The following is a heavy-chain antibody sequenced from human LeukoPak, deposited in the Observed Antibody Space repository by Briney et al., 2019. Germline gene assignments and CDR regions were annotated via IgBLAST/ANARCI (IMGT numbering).Heavy chain of an antibody. CDR2: IYSSGSA. D-gene: IGHD3-22*01. Sequence: SSETLSLTCTVSGGSISSYYWSWIRQPAGKGLEWIGRIYSSGSANYNPSLKSRVTMSVDTSKNQFSLKLSSVTAADTAVYYCARNYYDSNGYYSSFDYWGQGTLVTVSS. CDR3: ARNYYDSNGYYSSFDY. CDR1: GGSISSYY. V-gene: IGHV4-4*07. J-gene: IGHJ4*02.